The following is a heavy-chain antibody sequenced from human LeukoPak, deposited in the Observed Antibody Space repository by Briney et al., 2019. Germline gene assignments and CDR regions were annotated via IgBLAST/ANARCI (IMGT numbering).Heavy chain of an antibody. CDR3: AAGSGRYSPYYFDY. J-gene: IGHJ4*02. V-gene: IGHV3-23*01. CDR2: ISGTGSST. D-gene: IGHD3-10*01. Sequence: GGSLRLSCAASGFTFSSYGMSWVRQAAGKGLEWVSAISGTGSSTYYADSVEGRFTISRDNSKNTLHLQMNSLRAEDTAVYYCAAGSGRYSPYYFDYWGQGTLVSVSS. CDR1: GFTFSSYG.